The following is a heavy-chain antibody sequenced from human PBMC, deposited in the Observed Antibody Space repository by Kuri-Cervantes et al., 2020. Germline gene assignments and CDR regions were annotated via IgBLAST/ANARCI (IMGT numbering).Heavy chain of an antibody. D-gene: IGHD2-15*01. CDR1: GFTFSSYS. CDR2: ISTISTYI. CDR3: AREGYCRGCNCYPSYWYFDL. J-gene: IGHJ2*01. Sequence: GESLKISCAASGFTFSSYSMNWVRQAPGKGLEWVSSISTISTYIYYADSVKGRFTISRDNAKNSLYLQMNSLRAEDTAVYYCAREGYCRGCNCYPSYWYFDLWGRGTLVTVSS. V-gene: IGHV3-21*01.